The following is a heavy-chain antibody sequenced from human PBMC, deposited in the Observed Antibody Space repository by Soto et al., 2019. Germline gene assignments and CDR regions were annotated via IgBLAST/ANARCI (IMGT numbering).Heavy chain of an antibody. V-gene: IGHV1-69*06. CDR1: GGTFSSYA. CDR2: IIPIFGTA. D-gene: IGHD2-2*01. Sequence: SVKVSCKASGGTFSSYAISWVRQAPGQGLERMGGIIPIFGTANYAQKFQGRVTITADKSTSTAYMELSSLRSEDTAVYYCARDCSSTSCSFDYWGQGTLVTVS. CDR3: ARDCSSTSCSFDY. J-gene: IGHJ4*02.